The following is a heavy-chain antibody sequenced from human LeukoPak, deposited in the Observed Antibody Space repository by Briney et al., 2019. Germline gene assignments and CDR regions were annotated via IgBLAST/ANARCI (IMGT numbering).Heavy chain of an antibody. D-gene: IGHD5-18*01. J-gene: IGHJ4*02. CDR1: GGSIINYY. CDR2: IYYSGTT. V-gene: IGHV4-59*01. CDR3: AVVYSYGPGAFDY. Sequence: PSETLSLTCSVSGGSIINYYWSWVRQPPGKAPEWIGYIYYSGTTNYNPSLKSRVTMSVDTSKNQFSLKLSSVTAADTAVYYCAVVYSYGPGAFDYWGQGTLVTVSS.